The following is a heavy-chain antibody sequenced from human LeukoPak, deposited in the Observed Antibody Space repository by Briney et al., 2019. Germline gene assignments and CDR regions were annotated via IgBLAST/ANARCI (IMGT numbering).Heavy chain of an antibody. D-gene: IGHD2-2*01. Sequence: ASVKVSCKASGYTFTSYGISWVRQAPGQGLEWMGWVSAYNGNTNYAQKLQGRVTMTTDTSTSTAYMELRSLRPDDTAVYYCARDSRSSTSFDYWCQGTLVTVSS. CDR1: GYTFTSYG. CDR3: ARDSRSSTSFDY. V-gene: IGHV1-18*01. J-gene: IGHJ4*02. CDR2: VSAYNGNT.